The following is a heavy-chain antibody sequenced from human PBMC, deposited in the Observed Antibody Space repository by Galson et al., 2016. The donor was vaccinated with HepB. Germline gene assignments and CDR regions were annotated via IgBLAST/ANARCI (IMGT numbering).Heavy chain of an antibody. CDR3: SRRTPMDYFDY. D-gene: IGHD3-10*01. V-gene: IGHV5-51*01. CDR1: GYSFTTYW. CDR2: IYPGDSAT. J-gene: IGHJ4*02. Sequence: QSGAEVKKPGESLKISCKGSGYSFTTYWIAWVRQMPGKGLEWMGIIYPGDSATRYSPSFQGHVTISAGKSSSTAFLQWSSLKASDTAIYYCSRRTPMDYFDYWGQGSLVTVSS.